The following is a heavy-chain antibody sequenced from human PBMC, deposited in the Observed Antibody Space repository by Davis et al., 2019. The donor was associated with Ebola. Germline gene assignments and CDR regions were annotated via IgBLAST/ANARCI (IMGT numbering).Heavy chain of an antibody. J-gene: IGHJ6*02. Sequence: GSLRLSCTVSGGSISSYYWSWIRQPPGKGLEWIGYIYYSGSTNYNPSLKSRVTISVDTSKNQFSLKLSSVTAADTAVYYCARDSGLGMDVWGQGTTVTVSS. D-gene: IGHD3-10*01. CDR3: ARDSGLGMDV. CDR2: IYYSGST. CDR1: GGSISSYY. V-gene: IGHV4-59*01.